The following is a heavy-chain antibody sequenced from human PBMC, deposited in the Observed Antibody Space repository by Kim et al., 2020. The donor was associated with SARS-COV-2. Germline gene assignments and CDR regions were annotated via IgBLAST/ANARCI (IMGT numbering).Heavy chain of an antibody. V-gene: IGHV1-69*13. J-gene: IGHJ4*02. D-gene: IGHD2-2*01. Sequence: SVKVSCKASGGTFSSYAISWVRQAPGQGLEWMGGIIPIFGTANYAQKFQGRVTITADESTSTAYMELSSLRSEDTAVYYCARDRRLYCSSTSCYGPLPAYFDYWGQGTLVTVSS. CDR2: IIPIFGTA. CDR3: ARDRRLYCSSTSCYGPLPAYFDY. CDR1: GGTFSSYA.